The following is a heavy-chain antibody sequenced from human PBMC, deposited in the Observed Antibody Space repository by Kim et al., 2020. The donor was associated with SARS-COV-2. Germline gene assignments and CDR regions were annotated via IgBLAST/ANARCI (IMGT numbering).Heavy chain of an antibody. CDR1: GYTFTSYA. CDR3: AREPFGRALLNWNYRGWFDP. CDR2: INTNTGNP. Sequence: ASVKVSCKASGYTFTSYAMNWVRQAPGQGLEWMGWINTNTGNPTYAQGFTGRFVFSLDTSVSTAYLQISSLKAEDTAVYYCAREPFGRALLNWNYRGWFDPWGQGTLVTVSS. J-gene: IGHJ5*02. V-gene: IGHV7-4-1*02. D-gene: IGHD1-7*01.